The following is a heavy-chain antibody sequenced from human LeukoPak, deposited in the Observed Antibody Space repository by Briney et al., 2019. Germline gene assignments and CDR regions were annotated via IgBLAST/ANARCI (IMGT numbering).Heavy chain of an antibody. CDR2: IIPIFGTA. D-gene: IGHD3-10*01. J-gene: IGHJ4*02. CDR1: GYTFTGYY. Sequence: ASVKVSCKASGYTFTGYYMHWVRQAPGQGLEWMGGIIPIFGTANYAQKFQGRVTTTTDESTSTAYMELSSLRSEDTAVYYCARGGSITAGLWFGELLYGNYWGQGTLATVSS. CDR3: ARGGSITAGLWFGELLYGNY. V-gene: IGHV1-69*05.